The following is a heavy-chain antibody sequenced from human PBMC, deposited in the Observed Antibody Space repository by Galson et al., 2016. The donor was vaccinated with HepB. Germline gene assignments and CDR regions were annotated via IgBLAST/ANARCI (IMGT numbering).Heavy chain of an antibody. V-gene: IGHV1-69*08. D-gene: IGHD2-21*02. CDR3: ARDDSYCGVDCYRHFVH. CDR1: GGSSIAYT. Sequence: SVKVSCKASGGSSIAYTISWLRQAPGQGLEWLGRMIPILDRPNYAQSFQDRLTITAHKYTNTAYMELNSLISDDTAVNYCARDDSYCGVDCYRHFVHWGQGTLVTVSS. J-gene: IGHJ5*02. CDR2: MIPILDRP.